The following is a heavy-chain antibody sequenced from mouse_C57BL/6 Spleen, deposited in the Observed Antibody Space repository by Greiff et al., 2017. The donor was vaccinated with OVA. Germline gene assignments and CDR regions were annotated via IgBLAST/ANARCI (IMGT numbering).Heavy chain of an antibody. CDR3: ARRTTVVARWYFDV. CDR1: GYSITSGYY. Sequence: DVKLQESGPGLVKPSQSLSLTCSVTGYSITSGYYWNWIRQFPGNKLEWMGYISYDGSNNYNPSLKNRISITRDTSKNQFFLKLNSVTTEDTATYYCARRTTVVARWYFDVWGTGTTVTVSS. D-gene: IGHD1-1*01. J-gene: IGHJ1*03. V-gene: IGHV3-6*01. CDR2: ISYDGSN.